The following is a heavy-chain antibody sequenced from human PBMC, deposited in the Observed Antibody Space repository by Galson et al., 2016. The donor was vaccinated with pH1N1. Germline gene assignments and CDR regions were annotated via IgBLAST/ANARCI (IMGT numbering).Heavy chain of an antibody. V-gene: IGHV3-21*01. CDR3: ARDPGRPRLFYMDV. D-gene: IGHD1-26*01. CDR1: GFTFTAYS. J-gene: IGHJ6*03. Sequence: LRLSCAASGFTFTAYSMKWVRQAPGKGLEWVASITSNSFHIYYTDSVRGRFTISRDNAKNSLYLHMHSLSAEDTAVYYCARDPGRPRLFYMDVWGKGTTVTVSS. CDR2: ITSNSFHI.